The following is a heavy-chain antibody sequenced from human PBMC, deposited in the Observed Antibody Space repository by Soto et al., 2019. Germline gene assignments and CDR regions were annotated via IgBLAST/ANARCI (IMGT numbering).Heavy chain of an antibody. CDR3: AKSARYQLLFLHLNQNWFDP. J-gene: IGHJ5*02. Sequence: PGGSLRLSCAASGFTFSSYAMSWVRQAPGKGLEWVSAISGSGGSTYYADSVKGRFTISRDNSKNTLYLQMNSLRAEDTAVYYCAKSARYQLLFLHLNQNWFDPWGQGTLVTVSS. CDR1: GFTFSSYA. CDR2: ISGSGGST. V-gene: IGHV3-23*01. D-gene: IGHD2-2*01.